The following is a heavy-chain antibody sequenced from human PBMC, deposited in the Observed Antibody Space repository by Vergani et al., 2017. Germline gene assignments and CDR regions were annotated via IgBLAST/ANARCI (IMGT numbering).Heavy chain of an antibody. D-gene: IGHD3-9*01. CDR3: AREPPLTGFFDY. V-gene: IGHV1-69-2*01. Sequence: EVQLVQSGAEMQQPGATVKISCKVSGYTFTDYYMHWVQQAPGKGLKWMGHVDPTHGDTVYADKVQGKITISVDTSLDTTYLELTSLRSDDTAVYYCAREPPLTGFFDYWGQGTLVTVSS. CDR2: VDPTHGDT. J-gene: IGHJ4*02. CDR1: GYTFTDYY.